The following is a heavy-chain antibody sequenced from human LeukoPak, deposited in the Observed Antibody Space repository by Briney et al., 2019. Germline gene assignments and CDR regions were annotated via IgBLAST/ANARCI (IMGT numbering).Heavy chain of an antibody. CDR2: ISGSGGTT. Sequence: PSETLSLTCAVYGGSFSGYYWSWIRQPPGKGLEWVSAISGSGGTTYYADSVKGRFTISRDNSKNTLYLQMNSLRAEDTAVYYCAKGDGYFDYWGQGTLVTVSS. V-gene: IGHV3-23*01. J-gene: IGHJ4*02. CDR3: AKGDGYFDY. D-gene: IGHD3-22*01. CDR1: GGSFSGYY.